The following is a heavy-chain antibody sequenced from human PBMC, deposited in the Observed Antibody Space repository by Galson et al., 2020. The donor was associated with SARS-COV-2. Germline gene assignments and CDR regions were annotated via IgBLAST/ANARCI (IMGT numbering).Heavy chain of an antibody. J-gene: IGHJ4*02. V-gene: IGHV1-8*01. D-gene: IGHD3-9*01. CDR2: RNPNSGNT. Sequence: ASVKVSCRASGYTFTTYDIKWVRQATGQGLEWVGWRNPNSGNTDYAQDFQGRVTITRDTSTSTAYMELRSLRSEDTAVYYCARDPFGYDSLSVYTRAYYFVSWGQGTLVTVSS. CDR3: ARDPFGYDSLSVYTRAYYFVS. CDR1: GYTFTTYD.